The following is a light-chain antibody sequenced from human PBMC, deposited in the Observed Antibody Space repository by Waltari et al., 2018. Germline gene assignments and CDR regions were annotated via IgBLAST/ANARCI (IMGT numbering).Light chain of an antibody. Sequence: EIVLTQSPATLSLSPGERATLSCRASQSVSSYLAWYQQKPGQAPRRLIYDASNRATGIPARFSGSGSVTDFTLTISSLEPEDFAVYYCQQRSNWPLTFGGGTKVEIK. V-gene: IGKV3-11*01. CDR1: QSVSSY. J-gene: IGKJ4*01. CDR3: QQRSNWPLT. CDR2: DAS.